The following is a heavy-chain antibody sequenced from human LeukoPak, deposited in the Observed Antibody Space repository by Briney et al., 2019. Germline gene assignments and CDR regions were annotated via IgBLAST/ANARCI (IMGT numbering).Heavy chain of an antibody. V-gene: IGHV3-11*04. CDR3: ARDGPVGYCSGGSCFYSWFDP. Sequence: GGSLRLSCAASGFTFSDYYMSWIRQAPGKGLEWVSYISSSGSTIYYADSVKGRFTISRDNAKNSLYLQMNSLRAEDTAVYYCARDGPVGYCSGGSCFYSWFDPWGQGTLVTVSS. J-gene: IGHJ5*02. CDR1: GFTFSDYY. D-gene: IGHD2-15*01. CDR2: ISSSGSTI.